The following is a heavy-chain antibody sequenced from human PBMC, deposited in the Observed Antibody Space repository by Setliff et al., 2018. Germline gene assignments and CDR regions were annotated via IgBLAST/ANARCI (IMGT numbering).Heavy chain of an antibody. CDR1: GGSFSGYY. V-gene: IGHV4-34*01. CDR2: INHSGST. J-gene: IGHJ3*02. Sequence: ETLSLTCAVYGGSFSGYYWSWIRQPPGKGLEWIGEINHSGSTNYNPSLKSRVTISVDTSKNQFSLKLSSVTAADTAVYYCARKGNYYDSSGSKDDAFDIWGQGTMVTVSS. D-gene: IGHD3-22*01. CDR3: ARKGNYYDSSGSKDDAFDI.